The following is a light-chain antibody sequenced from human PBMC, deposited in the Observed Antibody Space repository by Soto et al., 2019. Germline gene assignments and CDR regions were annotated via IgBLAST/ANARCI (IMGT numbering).Light chain of an antibody. V-gene: IGKV1-5*03. CDR2: KAS. J-gene: IGKJ4*01. CDR3: QQYNSWPLT. CDR1: QSISSW. Sequence: DIQMTQSPSTLSASVGDRVTIACRASQSISSWLAWYQQKPGKAPKLLIYKASSLESGVPSRFSGSGSGTEFTLTISSLQPDDFATYYCQQYNSWPLTFVGGTKVEIK.